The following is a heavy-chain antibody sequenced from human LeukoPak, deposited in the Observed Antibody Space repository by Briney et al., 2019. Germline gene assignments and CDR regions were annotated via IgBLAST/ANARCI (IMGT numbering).Heavy chain of an antibody. CDR3: ARARSIAVAGSYYFDY. V-gene: IGHV1-46*01. CDR2: INPSGGST. Sequence: ASVKVSCKASGYTFTSYYMHWVRQAPGQGLEWMGIINPSGGSTSYAQKFQGRVTMTRDMSTSTVYMELSRLRSDDTAVYYCARARSIAVAGSYYFDYWGQGTLVTVSS. J-gene: IGHJ4*02. CDR1: GYTFTSYY. D-gene: IGHD6-19*01.